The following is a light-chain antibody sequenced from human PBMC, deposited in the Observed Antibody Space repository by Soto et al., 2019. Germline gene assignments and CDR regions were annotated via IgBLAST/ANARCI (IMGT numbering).Light chain of an antibody. V-gene: IGLV1-40*01. CDR2: GNS. CDR3: QSYDSSLSGV. CDR1: STNIRAGYD. Sequence: QSVLTQPPSVSGAPGQRVTISCTGSSTNIRAGYDVHWYQQLPGTAPKLLIYGNSNRPSGVPDRFSGSKSGTSASLAITGLQAEDEADYYCQSYDSSLSGVFGTG. J-gene: IGLJ1*01.